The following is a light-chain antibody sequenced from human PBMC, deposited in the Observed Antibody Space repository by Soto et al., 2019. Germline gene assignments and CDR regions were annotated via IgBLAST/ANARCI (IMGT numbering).Light chain of an antibody. J-gene: IGKJ2*01. Sequence: DIVMTQSPDSLAVSLGERATINCKSSQSVLYSSNNKNYLAWYQQRPGQPPKLLIYWASTRESGVPDRFSGSGSGTESTLTITSLQAEDVAVYYCQQYESTPPTFGQGTKLEIK. CDR1: QSVLYSSNNKNY. V-gene: IGKV4-1*01. CDR3: QQYESTPPT. CDR2: WAS.